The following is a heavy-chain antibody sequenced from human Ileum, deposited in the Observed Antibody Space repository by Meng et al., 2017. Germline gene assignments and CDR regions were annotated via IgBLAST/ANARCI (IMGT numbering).Heavy chain of an antibody. D-gene: IGHD3-22*01. CDR3: VREQYESRGH. CDR2: IYSGGSP. J-gene: IGHJ4*02. Sequence: EVEVVETGGGLIPPGGSLRLSCAASGFTVSSNYMSWVRQAPGKGLEWVSVIYSGGSPYYADSVKGRFTISRDNSRNTLYLQMNSLRADDTAVYYCVREQYESRGHWGQGTLVTVSS. CDR1: GFTVSSNY. V-gene: IGHV3-53*02.